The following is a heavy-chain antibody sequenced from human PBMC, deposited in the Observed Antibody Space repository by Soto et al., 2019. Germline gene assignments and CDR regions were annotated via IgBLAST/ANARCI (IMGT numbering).Heavy chain of an antibody. D-gene: IGHD4-17*01. CDR1: GYSFTNYW. J-gene: IGHJ6*02. Sequence: GESLKISCKGSGYSFTNYWITWVRQMPGKGLEWMGKIDPSDSYTDYSPSFQGHVTISADKSITTAYLQWSSLKASDTAMYYCASSVTTLSYYYGIDVWGQGTTVTVSS. CDR2: IDPSDSYT. V-gene: IGHV5-10-1*01. CDR3: ASSVTTLSYYYGIDV.